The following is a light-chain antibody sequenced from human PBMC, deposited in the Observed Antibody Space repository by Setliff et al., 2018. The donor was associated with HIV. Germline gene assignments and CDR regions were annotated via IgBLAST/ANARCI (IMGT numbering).Light chain of an antibody. V-gene: IGLV2-14*03. CDR3: SSYTSSTTLPYV. Sequence: QPALTQPASVSGSPGQSITISCTGTSSDVGGYNYVSWYRQHPGKAPKLMIYDVSNRPSGVSNRFSGSKSGNTASLTISGLQAEDEADYYCSSYTSSTTLPYVFGTGTKVTVL. J-gene: IGLJ1*01. CDR1: SSDVGGYNY. CDR2: DVS.